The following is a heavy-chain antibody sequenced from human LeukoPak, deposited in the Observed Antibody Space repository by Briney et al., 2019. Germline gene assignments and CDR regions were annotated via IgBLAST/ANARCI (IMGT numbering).Heavy chain of an antibody. D-gene: IGHD6-13*01. CDR2: TYYNSKWYN. CDR3: ARGWARDGFNI. Sequence: SQTLSLTCVTSGDSVSNNAWNWVRQTPSGGLECLGRTYYNSKWYNEYAESVKSRISINPDTSKNQFSLQLNSVTPEDTAVYYCARGWARDGFNIWSQGTMVTVSS. CDR1: GDSVSNNA. V-gene: IGHV6-1*01. J-gene: IGHJ3*02.